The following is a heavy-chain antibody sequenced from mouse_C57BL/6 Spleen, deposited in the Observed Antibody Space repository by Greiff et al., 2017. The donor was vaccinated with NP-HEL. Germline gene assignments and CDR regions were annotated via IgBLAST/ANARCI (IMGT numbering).Heavy chain of an antibody. J-gene: IGHJ2*01. CDR2: IHPNSGST. Sequence: QVQLQQPGAELVKPGASVKLSCKASGYTFTSYWMHWVKQRPGQGLEWIGMIHPNSGSTNYNAKFKSKATLTVDKSSSTAYMQLSSLTSEDSAVYYCASPTYYGSSPYYFDYWGQGTTLTVSS. CDR1: GYTFTSYW. CDR3: ASPTYYGSSPYYFDY. D-gene: IGHD1-1*01. V-gene: IGHV1-64*01.